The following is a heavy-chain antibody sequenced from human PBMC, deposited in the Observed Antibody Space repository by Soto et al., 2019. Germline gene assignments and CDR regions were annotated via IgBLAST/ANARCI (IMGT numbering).Heavy chain of an antibody. J-gene: IGHJ5*02. CDR3: AREYCSSTSCHSLNWFDP. CDR1: GFTFSSYS. V-gene: IGHV3-21*01. Sequence: GGSLRLSCAASGFTFSSYSMNWVRQAPGKGLEWVSSISSSSSYIYYADSVKGRFTISRDNAKNSLYLQMNSLRAEDTAVYYCAREYCSSTSCHSLNWFDPWGQGTLVTVSS. D-gene: IGHD2-2*01. CDR2: ISSSSSYI.